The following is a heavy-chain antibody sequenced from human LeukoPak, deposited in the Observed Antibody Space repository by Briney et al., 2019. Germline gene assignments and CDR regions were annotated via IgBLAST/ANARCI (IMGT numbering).Heavy chain of an antibody. V-gene: IGHV3-23*01. Sequence: GGSLRLSCAASGFTFGNYAMSWVRQASGKGLQWVSGITGSGGDTYYADSVKGRFTISRDNSKNTLFLQVNSLRPEDTAVYYCARGPDYDILADYFDYWGQGTLVTVSS. CDR2: ITGSGGDT. J-gene: IGHJ4*02. D-gene: IGHD3-9*01. CDR1: GFTFGNYA. CDR3: ARGPDYDILADYFDY.